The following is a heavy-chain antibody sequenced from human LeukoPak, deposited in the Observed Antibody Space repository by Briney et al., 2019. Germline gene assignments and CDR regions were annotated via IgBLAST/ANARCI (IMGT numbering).Heavy chain of an antibody. D-gene: IGHD6-13*01. CDR3: ARDRVVIAAAGYYYHYGMDV. CDR1: GFTVSSNY. V-gene: IGHV3-66*01. CDR2: IYSGGST. Sequence: PGGSLRLSCAASGFTVSSNYMSWVRQAPGKGLEWVSVIYSGGSTYYADSVKGRFTISRDNSKNTLYLQMNSLRAEDTAVYYCARDRVVIAAAGYYYHYGMDVWGQGTTVTVSS. J-gene: IGHJ6*02.